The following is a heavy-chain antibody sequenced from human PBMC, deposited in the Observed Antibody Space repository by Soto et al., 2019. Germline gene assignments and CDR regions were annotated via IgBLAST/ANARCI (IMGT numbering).Heavy chain of an antibody. CDR2: INAGNGNT. Sequence: QVQLVQSGAEVKKPGASVKVSCKASGYTFTSYAMHWVRQAPGQRLEWMGWINAGNGNTKYSQKCQGRVAITRDTSASTAEMELSSLRSEDTAVYYCARDQKRASYYYYSSGYPAIIDYWGQGTLVTVSS. V-gene: IGHV1-3*01. J-gene: IGHJ4*02. CDR3: ARDQKRASYYYYSSGYPAIIDY. CDR1: GYTFTSYA. D-gene: IGHD3-22*01.